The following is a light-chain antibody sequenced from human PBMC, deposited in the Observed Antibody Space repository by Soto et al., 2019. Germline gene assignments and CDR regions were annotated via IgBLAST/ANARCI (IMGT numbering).Light chain of an antibody. Sequence: QAVVTQEPSLTVSPGGTVTLTCGSTTGAVTSGHYPDWFQQKAGQAPRTLIYDTTKRHSWTPARFSGSLLGGKAALTLSGAQPEDEADYYCLLPYNGAQVFGGGTKLTVL. CDR3: LLPYNGAQV. CDR2: DTT. V-gene: IGLV7-46*01. CDR1: TGAVTSGHY. J-gene: IGLJ3*02.